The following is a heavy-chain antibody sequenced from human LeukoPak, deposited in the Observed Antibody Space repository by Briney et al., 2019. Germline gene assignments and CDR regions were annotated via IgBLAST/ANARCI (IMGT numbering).Heavy chain of an antibody. J-gene: IGHJ3*01. CDR2: IYYSGST. CDR3: ARQNGYNYGYAFDL. V-gene: IGHV4-61*01. CDR1: GGSVSSDTYY. D-gene: IGHD5-18*01. Sequence: SETLSLTCIVSGGSVSSDTYYWSWIRQPPGKGLEWIGYIYYSGSTNYNPSLKSRVTISVDTSKNQFSLKLSSVTAADTAVYYCARQNGYNYGYAFDLWGQGTMVTVSS.